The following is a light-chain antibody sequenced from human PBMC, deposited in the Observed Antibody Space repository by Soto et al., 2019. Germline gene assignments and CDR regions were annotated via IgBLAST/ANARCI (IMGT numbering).Light chain of an antibody. J-gene: IGKJ1*01. V-gene: IGKV3-20*01. CDR3: QQYGSSPPWT. CDR2: GAS. Sequence: VLAYSRSTLSLSPGERATLSCRASQSVSSSYLAWYQQKPGQAPRLLIYGASSRATGIPDRFSGSGSGTDFTLTISRLEPEDFAVYYCQQYGSSPPWTFGQGTKVDIK. CDR1: QSVSSSY.